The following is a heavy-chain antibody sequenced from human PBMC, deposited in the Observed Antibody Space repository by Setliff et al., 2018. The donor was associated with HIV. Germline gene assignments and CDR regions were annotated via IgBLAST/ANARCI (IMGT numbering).Heavy chain of an antibody. CDR3: ARGRNYDSSGYGDYYYYMDV. CDR2: IILIFGTT. V-gene: IGHV1-69*13. Sequence: SVKVSCKASGGTFSSYPISWVRQAPGQGLEWMGGIILIFGTTHYAQKFQGRVTVTADESTSTAYMQLSSPRSDDTAVYYCARGRNYDSSGYGDYYYYMDVWGKGTTVTVSS. D-gene: IGHD3-22*01. J-gene: IGHJ6*03. CDR1: GGTFSSYP.